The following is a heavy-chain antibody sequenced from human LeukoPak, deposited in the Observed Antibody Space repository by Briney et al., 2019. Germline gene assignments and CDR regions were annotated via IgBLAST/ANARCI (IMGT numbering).Heavy chain of an antibody. CDR1: GGSIRSNTNFWGWDSSSY. V-gene: IGHV4-39*02. Sequence: PSETLSLTCSVSGGSIRSNTNFWGWDSSSYWGWIRQPPGKGLEWIGSIHFTGATYYNSSLQSRLTISVDTSKNLFSLKLSSVTAADTAVYYCARAPGAGGGSYIFDYWGQGTLVTVSS. CDR2: IHFTGAT. CDR3: ARAPGAGGGSYIFDY. D-gene: IGHD1-26*01. J-gene: IGHJ4*02.